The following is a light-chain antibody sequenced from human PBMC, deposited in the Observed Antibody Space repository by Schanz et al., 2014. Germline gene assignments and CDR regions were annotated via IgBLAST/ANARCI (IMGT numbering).Light chain of an antibody. Sequence: EIVMTQSPDTLSVSPGERATLSCRASQSVSSNLAWYQQKPGQAPRLLIYGTSIRATGIPDRFSGSGSGTDFTLTISRLEPEDFAVYYCQHYGSSRTFGQGTKV. J-gene: IGKJ1*01. CDR1: QSVSSN. CDR2: GTS. CDR3: QHYGSSRT. V-gene: IGKV3-20*01.